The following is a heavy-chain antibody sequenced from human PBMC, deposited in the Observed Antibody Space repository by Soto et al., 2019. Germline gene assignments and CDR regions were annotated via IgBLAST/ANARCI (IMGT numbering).Heavy chain of an antibody. D-gene: IGHD3-16*02. CDR2: IDPSDSYT. Sequence: GESLKISCKGSGYSFTSYWISWVRQMPGKGLEWMGRIDPSDSYTNYSPSFQGHGTISADKSISTAYLQWSSLKASDTAMYYCATHPRPDYVWGSYRFHYGMVVWGQGTTVTVSS. J-gene: IGHJ6*02. CDR3: ATHPRPDYVWGSYRFHYGMVV. CDR1: GYSFTSYW. V-gene: IGHV5-10-1*01.